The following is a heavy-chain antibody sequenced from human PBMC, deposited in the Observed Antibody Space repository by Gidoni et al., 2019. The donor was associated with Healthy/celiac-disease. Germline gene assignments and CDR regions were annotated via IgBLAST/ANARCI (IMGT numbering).Heavy chain of an antibody. CDR1: GYTFSSYA. D-gene: IGHD2-15*01. V-gene: IGHV3-23*01. Sequence: EVQLLVSGGGLVQPGGFLRLSCAASGYTFSSYAMSWVRQAPGKGLAWVSASSGRGGSTYYADSVKGRFTISRDNSKNTLYLQMNSLRAEDTAVYYCKDFCSGGSCYSDIWGQGTMVTVSS. CDR3: KDFCSGGSCYSDI. J-gene: IGHJ3*02. CDR2: SSGRGGST.